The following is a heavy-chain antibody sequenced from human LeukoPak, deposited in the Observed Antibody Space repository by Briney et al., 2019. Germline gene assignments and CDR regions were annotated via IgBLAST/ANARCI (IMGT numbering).Heavy chain of an antibody. CDR2: IRYDGSNK. V-gene: IGHV3-30*02. CDR1: GFTFSSYG. CDR3: AKDQEMATIMVGDAFDI. Sequence: GGSLRLSCAASGFTFSSYGMHWVRQAPGKGLEWVAFIRYDGSNKYYADSVKGRFTISRDNSKNTLYLQMNSLRAEDTAVYYCAKDQEMATIMVGDAFDIWGQGTMVTVSS. D-gene: IGHD5-24*01. J-gene: IGHJ3*02.